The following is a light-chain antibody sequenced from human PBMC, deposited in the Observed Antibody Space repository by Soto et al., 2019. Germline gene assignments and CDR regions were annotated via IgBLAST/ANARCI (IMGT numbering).Light chain of an antibody. V-gene: IGLV3-21*02. J-gene: IGLJ3*02. CDR2: DTS. Sequence: SYVLTQPPSVSVTPGQTARITCGGNNIEAKSVHWYQQRPGQAPVLVVYDTSDRPSGIPERFSGSPSGDTATLSISRVTAGDEADYYCQVWDGNNDRGVFGGGTKLTVL. CDR1: NIEAKS. CDR3: QVWDGNNDRGV.